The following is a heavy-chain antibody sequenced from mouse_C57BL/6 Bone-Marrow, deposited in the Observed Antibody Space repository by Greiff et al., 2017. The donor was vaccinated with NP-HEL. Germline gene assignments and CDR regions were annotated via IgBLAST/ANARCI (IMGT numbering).Heavy chain of an antibody. CDR2: INPSNGGT. J-gene: IGHJ2*01. CDR1: GYTFTSYW. V-gene: IGHV1-53*01. D-gene: IGHD2-1*01. CDR3: AREGLWYPYYFDY. Sequence: QVQLQQSGTELVKPGASVKLSCKASGYTFTSYWMHWVKQRPGQGLEWIGNINPSNGGTNYNEKFKSKATLTVDKSSSTAYMQLSSLTSEDSAVYYCAREGLWYPYYFDYWGQGTTLTVSS.